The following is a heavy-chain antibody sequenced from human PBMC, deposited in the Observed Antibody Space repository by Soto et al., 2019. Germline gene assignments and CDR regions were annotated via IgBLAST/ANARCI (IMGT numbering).Heavy chain of an antibody. D-gene: IGHD6-19*01. J-gene: IGHJ5*02. CDR2: IWYDGSNK. CDR3: ARDIVDGSNSEVKWFDP. CDR1: GFTFSSYG. V-gene: IGHV3-33*01. Sequence: GGSLRLSCAASGFTFSSYGMHWVRQAPGKGLEWVAVIWYDGSNKYYADSVKGRFTISRDNSKNTLYLQMNSLRAEDTAVYYCARDIVDGSNSEVKWFDPWGQGTLVSVSS.